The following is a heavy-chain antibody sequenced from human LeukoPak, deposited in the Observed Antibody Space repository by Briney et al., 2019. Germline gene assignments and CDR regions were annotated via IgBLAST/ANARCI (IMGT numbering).Heavy chain of an antibody. Sequence: GRSLRLFCAASGFTFSSYAMHWVRQAPGKGVEWGAGISYDGSNKYYADSVKGRFTISRDNSKNTLYLQMNSLRAEDTAVYYCARETLSAFDIWGQGTMVTVSS. CDR3: ARETLSAFDI. V-gene: IGHV3-30-3*01. J-gene: IGHJ3*02. CDR2: ISYDGSNK. CDR1: GFTFSSYA.